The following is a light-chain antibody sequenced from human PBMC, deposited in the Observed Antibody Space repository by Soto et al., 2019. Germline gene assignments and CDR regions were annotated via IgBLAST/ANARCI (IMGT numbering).Light chain of an antibody. J-gene: IGKJ4*01. CDR1: QGIGNY. CDR2: AAS. V-gene: IGKV1-27*01. Sequence: DIQMTQSPSSVSASVGDRVTITCRASQGIGNYLAWHQQKPGKAPKLLIYAASTLQSGVPSRFSGSRSGTDFTLTISSLQPEDVATYYCQKYNSAPLTFGGGTKVDIK. CDR3: QKYNSAPLT.